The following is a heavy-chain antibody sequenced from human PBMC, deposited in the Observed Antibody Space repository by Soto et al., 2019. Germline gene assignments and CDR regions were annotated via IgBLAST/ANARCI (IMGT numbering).Heavy chain of an antibody. Sequence: EVQLLESGGGLVQPGGSLRLSCAASGFTFSSYAMSWVRQAPGKGLEWVSAISGSGGSTYYADSVKGRFTISRDNSQDTLYLQRNSLRAEDTAVDYCAKGRNWQQLVPDAVGIWGQGTMVTVSS. J-gene: IGHJ3*02. D-gene: IGHD6-13*01. CDR2: ISGSGGST. CDR1: GFTFSSYA. V-gene: IGHV3-23*01. CDR3: AKGRNWQQLVPDAVGI.